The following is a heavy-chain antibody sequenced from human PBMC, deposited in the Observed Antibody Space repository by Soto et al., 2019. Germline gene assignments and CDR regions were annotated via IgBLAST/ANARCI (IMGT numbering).Heavy chain of an antibody. CDR3: AKDVYPNYYGSGSYRYYYGMDV. Sequence: GGSLRLSCAASGFTFSSYAMSWVRQAPGKGLGWVSAISGSGGSTYYADSVKGRFTISRDNSKNTLYLQMNSLRAEDTAVYYCAKDVYPNYYGSGSYRYYYGMDVWGQGTTVTVSS. CDR1: GFTFSSYA. CDR2: ISGSGGST. D-gene: IGHD3-10*01. V-gene: IGHV3-23*01. J-gene: IGHJ6*02.